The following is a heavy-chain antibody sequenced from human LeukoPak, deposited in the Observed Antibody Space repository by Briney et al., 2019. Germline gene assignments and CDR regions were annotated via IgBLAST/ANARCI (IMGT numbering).Heavy chain of an antibody. Sequence: ASVKVSCKASGYTFTGYYMHWVRQAPGQGLEWMGWINPNSGGTNYAQKFRGRVTMTRDTSISAAYMELSRLRSDDTAVYYCGRSQDGRGRGLYYFANLVQGALATVSS. D-gene: IGHD5-24*01. CDR2: INPNSGGT. CDR3: GRSQDGRGRGLYYFAN. V-gene: IGHV1-2*02. CDR1: GYTFTGYY. J-gene: IGHJ4*02.